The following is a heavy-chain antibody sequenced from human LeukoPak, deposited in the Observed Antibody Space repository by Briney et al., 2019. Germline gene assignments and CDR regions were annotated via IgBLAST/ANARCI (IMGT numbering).Heavy chain of an antibody. D-gene: IGHD6-13*01. J-gene: IGHJ5*02. CDR2: IYPGYSDA. V-gene: IGHV5-51*01. CDR1: GYKLTNNW. CDR3: VRSGLTSSLDH. Sequence: GESLKISCKISGYKLTNNWIGWVRQVPGKGLEWMGLIYPGYSDARYSPSFQGQVTFSVDASISTAYLQLSGLRASDTAMYYCVRSGLTSSLDHWGQGTLVTVSS.